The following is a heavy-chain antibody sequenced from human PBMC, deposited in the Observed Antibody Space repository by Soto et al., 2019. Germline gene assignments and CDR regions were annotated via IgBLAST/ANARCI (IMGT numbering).Heavy chain of an antibody. J-gene: IGHJ4*02. CDR1: GDSFSSYA. CDR2: IIPIFETA. Sequence: QVQLVQSGAAMKKPGSSVKVSCKVSGDSFSSYAISWVRQAPGEGLEWVGGIIPIFETANYAQNFQGRVTITAVGSTTTAYLEVTRLRPQDTAVFYCAASDSSSWQHDYWGQGTLITVSS. CDR3: AASDSSSWQHDY. V-gene: IGHV1-69*01. D-gene: IGHD6-13*01.